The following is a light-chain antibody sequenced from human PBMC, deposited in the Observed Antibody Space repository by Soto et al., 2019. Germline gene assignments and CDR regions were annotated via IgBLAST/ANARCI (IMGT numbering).Light chain of an antibody. V-gene: IGLV2-14*01. CDR1: SSDVGYYNY. Sequence: LTQPASVSGSPGQSITISCTGTSSDVGYYNYVSWYQQHPGKAPKLMIYDVSNRPSGISNRFSGSKSGNTASLTISGLQAEDEADYYCSSYTSSSTLYVFGAGTKLTVL. CDR3: SSYTSSSTLYV. CDR2: DVS. J-gene: IGLJ1*01.